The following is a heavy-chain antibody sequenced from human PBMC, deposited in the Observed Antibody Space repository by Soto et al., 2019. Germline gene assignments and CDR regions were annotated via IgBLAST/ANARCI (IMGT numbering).Heavy chain of an antibody. D-gene: IGHD2-21*02. CDR1: GGSISSYY. CDR3: ARPSTADAFDI. J-gene: IGHJ3*02. CDR2: IYYSGST. Sequence: SETLSLSCTVSGGSISSYYWSWIRQPPGKGLEWIGYIYYSGSTDYNPSLKSRVTISVDTSKNQFSLKLSPVTAADTAVYYCARPSTADAFDIWGQGTMVTVSS. V-gene: IGHV4-59*08.